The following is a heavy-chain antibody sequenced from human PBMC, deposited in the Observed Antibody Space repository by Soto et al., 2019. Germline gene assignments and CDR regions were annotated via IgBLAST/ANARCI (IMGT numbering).Heavy chain of an antibody. V-gene: IGHV1-69*08. CDR2: IIPALGTT. Sequence: QDQLVQSGAEVKKPGSSVKVSCKAFGGPFSSHTFSWVRQAPGQGLEWMGRIIPALGTTTYAQKFQGRVTITADESVTTAYMELNSPRNEDTAVYHCARPDFGASSYFDLWGRGTPVTVSS. CDR3: ARPDFGASSYFDL. CDR1: GGPFSSHT. J-gene: IGHJ2*01. D-gene: IGHD4-17*01.